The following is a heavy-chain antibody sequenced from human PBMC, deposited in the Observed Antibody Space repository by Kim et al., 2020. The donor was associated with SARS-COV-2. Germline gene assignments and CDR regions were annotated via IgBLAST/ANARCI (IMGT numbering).Heavy chain of an antibody. D-gene: IGHD3-9*01. CDR1: GGSFSGYY. J-gene: IGHJ5*02. CDR3: ARGVVDYDILTGYFRGWFDP. Sequence: SETLSLTCAVYGGSFSGYYWSWIRQPPGKGLEWIGEINHSGSTNYNPSLKSRVTISVDTSKNQFSLKLSSVTAADTAVYYCARGVVDYDILTGYFRGWFDPWGQGTLVTVSS. CDR2: INHSGST. V-gene: IGHV4-34*01.